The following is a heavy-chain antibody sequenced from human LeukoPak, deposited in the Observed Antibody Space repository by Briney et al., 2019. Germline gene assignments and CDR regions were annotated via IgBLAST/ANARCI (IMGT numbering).Heavy chain of an antibody. CDR1: GFTFSSYS. Sequence: GGSLRLSCAASGFTFSSYSMNWVRQAPGKGLEWVSSISSSSGYIYYADSVKGRFTISRDNAKNSLYLQMNSLRAEDTAVYYCARGSIAGSIAARGNYYYYMDVWGKGTTVTVSS. D-gene: IGHD6-6*01. V-gene: IGHV3-21*01. CDR2: ISSSSGYI. CDR3: ARGSIAGSIAARGNYYYYMDV. J-gene: IGHJ6*03.